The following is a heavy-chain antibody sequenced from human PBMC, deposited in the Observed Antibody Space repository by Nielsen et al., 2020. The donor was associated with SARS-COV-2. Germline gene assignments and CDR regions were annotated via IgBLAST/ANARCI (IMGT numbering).Heavy chain of an antibody. V-gene: IGHV3-21*01. Sequence: GESLKISCAASGFTFSSYSMNWVRQAPGKGLEWVSSISSSSSYIYYADSVKGRFTIYRDNAKNSLYLQMNSLRAEDTAVYYCAIIWSGYTDAFDIWGQGTMVTVSS. CDR2: ISSSSSYI. CDR1: GFTFSSYS. J-gene: IGHJ3*02. CDR3: AIIWSGYTDAFDI. D-gene: IGHD3-3*01.